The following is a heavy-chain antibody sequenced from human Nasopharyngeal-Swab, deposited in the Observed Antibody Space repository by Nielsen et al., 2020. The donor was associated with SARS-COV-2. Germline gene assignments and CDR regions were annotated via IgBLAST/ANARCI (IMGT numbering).Heavy chain of an antibody. J-gene: IGHJ4*02. CDR3: VRSSSWYYFDY. D-gene: IGHD6-13*01. CDR1: GASIAYITFY. Sequence: SETLSLTCPVSGASIAYITFYWCWIRQPPGRGLEWIGNIYYNGNTYQNPSLKSRLTISVDQSKNQFSLQLSSVTAADTAVYYCVRSSSWYYFDYWAQGTQVTVSS. CDR2: IYYNGNT. V-gene: IGHV4-39*01.